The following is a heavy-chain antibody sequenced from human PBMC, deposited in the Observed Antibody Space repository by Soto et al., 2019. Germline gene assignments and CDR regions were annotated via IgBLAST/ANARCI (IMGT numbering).Heavy chain of an antibody. D-gene: IGHD4-4*01. CDR1: GFTFSSYD. Sequence: EVQLVESGGGLVQPGGSLRLSCAASGFTFSSYDMHWVRQATGKGLEWVSAIGTAGDTYYPGSVKGRFTISRENAKNSLYLQMNSLRAEDTAVYYCARAHDYKRTLYGMDVWGQGTTVTVSS. CDR3: ARAHDYKRTLYGMDV. V-gene: IGHV3-13*01. CDR2: IGTAGDT. J-gene: IGHJ6*02.